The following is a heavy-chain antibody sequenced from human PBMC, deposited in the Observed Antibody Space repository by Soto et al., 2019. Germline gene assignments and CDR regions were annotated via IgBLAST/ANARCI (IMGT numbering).Heavy chain of an antibody. J-gene: IGHJ4*02. CDR3: AIPNEYYDYVWGSYRYTAPFDY. D-gene: IGHD3-16*02. CDR2: INHSGST. Sequence: SETLSLTCAVYGGSFSGYYWSWIRQPPGKGLEWIGEINHSGSTNYNPSLKSRVTISVDTSKNQFSLKLSSVTAADTAVYYCAIPNEYYDYVWGSYRYTAPFDYWGQGTLVTVSS. V-gene: IGHV4-34*01. CDR1: GGSFSGYY.